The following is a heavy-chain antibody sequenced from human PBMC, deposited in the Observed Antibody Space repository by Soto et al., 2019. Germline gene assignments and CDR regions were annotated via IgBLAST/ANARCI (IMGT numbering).Heavy chain of an antibody. CDR3: ARGSVAAAGTDFDY. CDR2: IYFRGST. D-gene: IGHD6-13*01. Sequence: SESLSLTCTVSGGSISSTNYYWGWIRQPPGKGLEWIGNIYFRGSTYYSPSLKSRVTMSVDPSKNQFSLKLSSVTAADTAIYYCARGSVAAAGTDFDYWGQGTLVTVSS. J-gene: IGHJ4*02. CDR1: GGSISSTNYY. V-gene: IGHV4-39*01.